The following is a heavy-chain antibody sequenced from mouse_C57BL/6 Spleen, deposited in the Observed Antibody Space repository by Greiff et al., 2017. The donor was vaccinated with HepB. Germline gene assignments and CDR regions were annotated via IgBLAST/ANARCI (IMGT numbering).Heavy chain of an antibody. V-gene: IGHV14-2*01. D-gene: IGHD6-5*01. CDR2: IDPEDGET. CDR3: APAYPWFSC. Sequence: VQLQQSGAELVKPGASVKLSCTASGFNIKGYYMHWVKQRTEQGLEWIGRIDPEDGETKYAPQFKGKATITADTSSTTAYLQLSSLTSEDTAVYYCAPAYPWFSCWGQGTLVTASA. J-gene: IGHJ3*01. CDR1: GFNIKGYY.